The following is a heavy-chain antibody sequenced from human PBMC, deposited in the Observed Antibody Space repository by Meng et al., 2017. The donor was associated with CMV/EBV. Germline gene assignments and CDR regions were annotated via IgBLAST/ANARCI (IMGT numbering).Heavy chain of an antibody. CDR1: GFTFDDYA. J-gene: IGHJ4*02. V-gene: IGHV3-9*01. D-gene: IGHD1-1*01. Sequence: SLKISCAASGFTFDDYAMHWVRQAPGKGLEWVSGISWNSGSIGYADSVKGRFTISRDNAKNSLYLQMNSLRAEDTAVYYCARADPGSGPWWNPAGSYWGQGTLVTVSS. CDR2: ISWNSGSI. CDR3: ARADPGSGPWWNPAGSY.